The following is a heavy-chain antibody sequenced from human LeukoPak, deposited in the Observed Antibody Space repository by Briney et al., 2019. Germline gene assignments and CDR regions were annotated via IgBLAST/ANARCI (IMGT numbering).Heavy chain of an antibody. J-gene: IGHJ2*01. CDR3: ARDLWDLRFGERTNWYFEL. Sequence: SETLSLTCTVSGGSISSYYWSWIRQPAGKGLEWIGRIYTSGSTNYNPSLKSRVTMSVDTSKNQFSLKLSSVTAADTAVYYCARDLWDLRFGERTNWYFELWGRGTLVTVSS. CDR1: GGSISSYY. CDR2: IYTSGST. D-gene: IGHD3-10*01. V-gene: IGHV4-4*07.